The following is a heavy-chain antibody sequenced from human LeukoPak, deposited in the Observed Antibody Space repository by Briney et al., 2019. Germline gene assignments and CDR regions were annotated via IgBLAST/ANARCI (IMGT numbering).Heavy chain of an antibody. Sequence: SETLSLTCTVSGGSISSSTYYWGWIRQPPGRGLEWIATIYYSGSMYYNPSLKSRVTISIDTSTNQFSLRLSSLTAADTAVYFCARVRTAFVGPSDYWGQGTLVTVSS. J-gene: IGHJ4*02. CDR2: IYYSGSM. V-gene: IGHV4-39*01. CDR3: ARVRTAFVGPSDY. CDR1: GGSISSSTYY. D-gene: IGHD5-18*01.